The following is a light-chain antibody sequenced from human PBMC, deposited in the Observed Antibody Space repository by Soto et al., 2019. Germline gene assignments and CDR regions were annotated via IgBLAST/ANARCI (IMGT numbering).Light chain of an antibody. CDR1: SSDIGHYDY. CDR3: CSLTTSHTYV. J-gene: IGLJ1*01. V-gene: IGLV2-14*03. CDR2: HVT. Sequence: QSVLTQPASVSGSPGQSMTISCTGTSSDIGHYDYVSWYQQHPGKTPKLMIYHVTYRPSGVSNRYSGSKSGNSASLTISGLQADDEADYYCCSLTTSHTYVFGSGTKVTVL.